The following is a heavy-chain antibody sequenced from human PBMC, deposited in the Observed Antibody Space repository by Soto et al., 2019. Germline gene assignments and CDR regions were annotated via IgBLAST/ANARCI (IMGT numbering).Heavy chain of an antibody. CDR3: TRDSRSACFYS. Sequence: QVQLQESGPGLVKPSETLSLTCTVSGGSVSSGSYYWSWLRQPPGKALEWIGYISYRGNTNYNPSLQSRVAISIDTTRNQFSLKLSSVTAADTAVYYCTRDSRSACFYSWGQGTLVTVSS. D-gene: IGHD6-13*01. CDR1: GGSVSSGSYY. J-gene: IGHJ5*01. V-gene: IGHV4-61*01. CDR2: ISYRGNT.